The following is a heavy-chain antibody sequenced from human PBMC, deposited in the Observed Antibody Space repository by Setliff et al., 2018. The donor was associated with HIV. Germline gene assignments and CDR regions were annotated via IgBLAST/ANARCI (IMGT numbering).Heavy chain of an antibody. CDR2: ISTYNGNA. D-gene: IGHD7-27*01. Sequence: GASVKVSCKASGYTFTNYDINWVRQAPGQGLEWMGWISTYNGNANYAQKFQGRVTMTTHTSTTTAHMELRSLRSEDTAVYYCARGRASGSANSGWGQGTLVTVSS. CDR1: GYTFTNYD. V-gene: IGHV1-18*01. CDR3: ARGRASGSANSG. J-gene: IGHJ4*02.